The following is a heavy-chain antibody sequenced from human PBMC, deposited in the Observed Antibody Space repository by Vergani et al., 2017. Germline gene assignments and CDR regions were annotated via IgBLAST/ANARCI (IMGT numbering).Heavy chain of an antibody. J-gene: IGHJ4*02. CDR3: AQGTVSDY. Sequence: EVQLLESGGGLVQPGGSLRLSCAASGFTFSSYAVSWVRQAPGQGLELVSAIRGSGGITYYADSVKGRFTIYRDNSKNALYLQMNSLRAEDTAVYYCAQGTVSDYWGQGTLVTVSS. CDR1: GFTFSSYA. D-gene: IGHD4-11*01. V-gene: IGHV3-23*01. CDR2: IRGSGGIT.